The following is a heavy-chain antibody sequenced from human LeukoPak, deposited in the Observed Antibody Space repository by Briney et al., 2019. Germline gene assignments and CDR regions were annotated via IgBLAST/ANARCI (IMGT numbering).Heavy chain of an antibody. J-gene: IGHJ4*02. CDR3: AKTGENYYDSSGYYWEFDY. Sequence: GGSLRLSCAASGFTFSSYGMHWVRQAPGKGLEWVAVISYDGSNKYYADSAKGRFTISRDNSKNTLYLQMNSLRAEDTAVYYCAKTGENYYDSSGYYWEFDYWGQGTLVTVSS. CDR1: GFTFSSYG. V-gene: IGHV3-30*18. D-gene: IGHD3-22*01. CDR2: ISYDGSNK.